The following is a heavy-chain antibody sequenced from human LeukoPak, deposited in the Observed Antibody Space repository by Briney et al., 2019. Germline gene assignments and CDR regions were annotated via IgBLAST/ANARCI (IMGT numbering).Heavy chain of an antibody. D-gene: IGHD3-3*01. CDR3: ARGDHDFRSSYQFDY. CDR2: IYYSGDT. V-gene: IGHV4-39*07. CDR1: GGSISSSTYY. Sequence: PSETLSLTCTVSGGSISSSTYYWGWIRQPPGKGLEWIGSIYYSGDTYYNPSLKSRVTISVDTSKNQFSLKLSSVTAADTAVYYCARGDHDFRSSYQFDYWGQGTLVTVSS. J-gene: IGHJ4*02.